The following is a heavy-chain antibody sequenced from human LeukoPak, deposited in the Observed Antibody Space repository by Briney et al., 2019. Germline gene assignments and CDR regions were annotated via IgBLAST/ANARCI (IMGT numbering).Heavy chain of an antibody. CDR2: LSSSSSTI. V-gene: IGHV3-48*01. CDR3: ARDRGYYFDY. CDR1: GFTFNTYT. Sequence: PGGSLRLSCAASGFTFNTYTMNWVRQAPGKGLEWVSFLSSSSSTIYYADSVKGRFTISRDNAKNSLYLQINSLRAEDTAMYYCARDRGYYFDYWGQGALVTVSS. D-gene: IGHD3-10*01. J-gene: IGHJ4*02.